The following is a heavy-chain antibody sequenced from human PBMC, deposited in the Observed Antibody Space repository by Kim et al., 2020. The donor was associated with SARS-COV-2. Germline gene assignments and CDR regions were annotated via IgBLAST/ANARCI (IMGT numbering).Heavy chain of an antibody. V-gene: IGHV3-23*01. CDR1: SFTFGHFA. CDR2: ISDSGDNT. D-gene: IGHD7-27*01. Sequence: GGSLRLSCAASSFTFGHFAMNWVRQAPGKGLEWISSISDSGDNTYYADSVKGRFTISRDNSKNTLFLQMNSLRADDTAMYYCAKDLNLGFDSWGQGTLVTVSA. J-gene: IGHJ4*02. CDR3: AKDLNLGFDS.